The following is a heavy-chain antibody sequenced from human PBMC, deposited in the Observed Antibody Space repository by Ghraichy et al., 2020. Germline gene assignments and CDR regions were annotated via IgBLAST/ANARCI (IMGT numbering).Heavy chain of an antibody. CDR3: ESSSPFYYYGMDV. Sequence: SQTLSLTYSVSGGTISSSSYYWGWIRQPPGKGLEWIGSIYYSGSTYYNPSLKSRVTISVDTSKNQFSLKLSSVTAADTAVYYCESSSPFYYYGMDVWGQGTTVTVSS. V-gene: IGHV4-39*01. CDR2: IYYSGST. D-gene: IGHD6-6*01. CDR1: GGTISSSSYY. J-gene: IGHJ6*02.